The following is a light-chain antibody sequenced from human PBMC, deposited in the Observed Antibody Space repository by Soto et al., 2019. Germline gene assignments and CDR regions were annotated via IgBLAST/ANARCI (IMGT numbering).Light chain of an antibody. CDR2: GAS. V-gene: IGKV3-20*01. CDR3: QQYGSSGT. CDR1: QSVSNNY. Sequence: IVLTQSPGTLSLSPGERGTLSCMASQSVSNNYLAWYQQKPGQAPRLLIYGASNRATGIPDRFSGSGSGTDFTLTISRLETEDFAVYYCQQYGSSGTFGQGTKVDI. J-gene: IGKJ1*01.